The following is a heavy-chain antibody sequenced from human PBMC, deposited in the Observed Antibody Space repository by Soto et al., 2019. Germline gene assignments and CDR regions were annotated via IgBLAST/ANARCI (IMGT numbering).Heavy chain of an antibody. CDR1: GGSITSGCHY. D-gene: IGHD4-17*01. CDR3: ARGGSSNGDFFWFDP. V-gene: IGHV4-31*03. CDR2: IYYSGSA. Sequence: QVQLQASGPGLVKPSQTLSLTCTVSGGSITSGCHYWSWIRQHPEKGLEWIGYIYYSGSAYYNPSLKSRLTISVDTSTNQFSLKLSSVTASYTAVYYCARGGSSNGDFFWFDPWGQGTLVTVSS. J-gene: IGHJ5*02.